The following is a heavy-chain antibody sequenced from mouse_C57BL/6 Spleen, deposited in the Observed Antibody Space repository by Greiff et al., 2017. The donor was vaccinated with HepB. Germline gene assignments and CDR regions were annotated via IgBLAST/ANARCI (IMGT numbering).Heavy chain of an antibody. CDR1: GFSLTSYG. V-gene: IGHV2-2*01. Sequence: QVQLKQSGPGLVQPSQSLSITCTVSGFSLTSYGVHWVRQSPGKGLEWLGVIWSGGSTDYNAACISRLSISKDNSKSQVFFKMNSLQADDTAIYYCARNSDSSGYGWFAYWGQGTLVTVSA. CDR3: ARNSDSSGYGWFAY. CDR2: IWSGGST. J-gene: IGHJ3*01. D-gene: IGHD3-2*02.